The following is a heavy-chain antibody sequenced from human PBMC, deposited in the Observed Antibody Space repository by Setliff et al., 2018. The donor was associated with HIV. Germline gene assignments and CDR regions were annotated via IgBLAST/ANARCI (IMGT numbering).Heavy chain of an antibody. D-gene: IGHD1-1*01. Sequence: GGSLRLSCAASGFTFSSYSMNWVRQAPGKGLEWVSSISSSSSYIYYADSVKGRFTISRDNAKNSLYLQMNSPRAEDTAVYYCAFGTTGTTGGDYWGQGTLVTVSS. J-gene: IGHJ4*02. CDR3: AFGTTGTTGGDY. CDR1: GFTFSSYS. V-gene: IGHV3-21*01. CDR2: ISSSSSYI.